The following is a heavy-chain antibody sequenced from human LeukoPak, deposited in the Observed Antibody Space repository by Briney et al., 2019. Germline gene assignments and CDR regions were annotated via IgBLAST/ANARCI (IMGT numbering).Heavy chain of an antibody. CDR2: MNGLGGGT. CDR3: AKEVFTVTSGFAFDS. Sequence: PGGSLRLSCAASGFTFKSYAMHGVRQAPGKGLEWVSVMNGLGGGTYYADSVKGRFRISRDNSKNTVYLQMNSLRAEDTAVYYCAKEVFTVTSGFAFDSWGQGTHVTVS. J-gene: IGHJ4*02. CDR1: GFTFKSYA. V-gene: IGHV3-23*01. D-gene: IGHD4-11*01.